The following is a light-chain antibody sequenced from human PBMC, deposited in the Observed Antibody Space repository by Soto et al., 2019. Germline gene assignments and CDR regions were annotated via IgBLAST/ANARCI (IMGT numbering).Light chain of an antibody. CDR2: SAS. J-gene: IGKJ1*01. CDR3: LQGYNTFWT. Sequence: DIQMTQSPSSLSASVGDSVTVTCRASQPIGTSLHWYQQRAGKAPKVLISSASRLQSGVSSRFSGSGSGTHFTFTISSLRPEDSATYYCLQGYNTFWTFGQGTKVEIK. V-gene: IGKV1-39*01. CDR1: QPIGTS.